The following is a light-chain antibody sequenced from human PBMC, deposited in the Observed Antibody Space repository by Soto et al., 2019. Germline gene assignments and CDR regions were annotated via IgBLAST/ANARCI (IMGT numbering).Light chain of an antibody. Sequence: DIQMTQSPSSLSASVGDRVTISCRASQSISSYLNWYQQKPGKVPNLLISAASNLQSGVPLRFSGSGSGTDFTLTISSLQPEDFATFYCQQGYSSPPTFGQGTKLEIK. CDR3: QQGYSSPPT. CDR2: AAS. J-gene: IGKJ2*01. V-gene: IGKV1-39*01. CDR1: QSISSY.